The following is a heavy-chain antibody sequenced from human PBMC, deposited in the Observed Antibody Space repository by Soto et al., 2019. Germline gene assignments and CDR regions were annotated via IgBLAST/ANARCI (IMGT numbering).Heavy chain of an antibody. Sequence: QLQLQESGSGLVKPSQTLSLTCAVSGGSISSGGYSWSWIRQPPGKGLEWIGYIYHSGSTYYNPSLEGRVTISVDRSKSQFSLKLSSVTAADTAVYYCAAGGGLPRYYWGQGTLVTVSS. CDR2: IYHSGST. CDR1: GGSISSGGYS. V-gene: IGHV4-30-2*01. J-gene: IGHJ4*02. D-gene: IGHD5-12*01. CDR3: AAGGGLPRYY.